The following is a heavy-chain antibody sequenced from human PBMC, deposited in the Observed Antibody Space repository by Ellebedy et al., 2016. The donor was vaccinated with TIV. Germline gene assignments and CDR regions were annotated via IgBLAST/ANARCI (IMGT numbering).Heavy chain of an antibody. D-gene: IGHD6-19*01. CDR3: ARESSSGWLLIDY. V-gene: IGHV6-1*01. CDR2: TYYRSKWYH. J-gene: IGHJ4*02. CDR1: GDSISSDSAS. Sequence: SQTLSLTXXISGDSISSDSASWNWIRQSPSRGLEWLGKTYYRSKWYHDYAVSVKSRITINPDTSKNQFFLHLNSVAPEDTAVYYCARESSSGWLLIDYWGQGTLVTVSS.